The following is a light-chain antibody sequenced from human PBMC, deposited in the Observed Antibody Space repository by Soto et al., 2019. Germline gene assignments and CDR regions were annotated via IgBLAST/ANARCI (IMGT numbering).Light chain of an antibody. Sequence: QSPSTLSASVXXRVNITXXXXXXVSRWLAWYQQKPGNTPKVMIYKASTLESGVPSMFSASGFGTEFTLTINSLQPDDFATYYCQQYNSYVYSFGQGTKLEIK. V-gene: IGKV1-5*03. CDR1: XXVSRW. CDR3: QQYNSYVYS. J-gene: IGKJ2*03. CDR2: KAS.